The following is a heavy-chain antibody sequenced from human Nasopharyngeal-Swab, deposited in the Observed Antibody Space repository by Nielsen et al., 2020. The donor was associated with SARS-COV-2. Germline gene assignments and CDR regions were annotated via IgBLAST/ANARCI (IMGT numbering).Heavy chain of an antibody. D-gene: IGHD3-3*01. CDR2: SYTSGST. V-gene: IGHV4-4*07. J-gene: IGHJ6*02. Sequence: ESLTISCTVSGGPISSYYWSWIRPPAGKGLARTGRSYTSGSTNYIPSLKSRVTMSVDRSKNQFSLKLSSLTGADTAVYYCARGSQFSIFGVVPDYYYGMDVWGQGTTVTVSS. CDR1: GGPISSYY. CDR3: ARGSQFSIFGVVPDYYYGMDV.